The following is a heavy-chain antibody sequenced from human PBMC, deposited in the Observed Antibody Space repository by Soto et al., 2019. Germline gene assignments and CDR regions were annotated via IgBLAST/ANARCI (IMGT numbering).Heavy chain of an antibody. J-gene: IGHJ5*02. Sequence: ASVKVSCKASGYSFTGFYMHWVRQTPGQGLEWMGWINPNNGGTNYAQKFQGRVTMTTDTSISTAYMELSRLTSDDTAVYYRARKSAVAAMNWFDPWGQGTLVTVSS. D-gene: IGHD6-19*01. V-gene: IGHV1-2*02. CDR1: GYSFTGFY. CDR3: ARKSAVAAMNWFDP. CDR2: INPNNGGT.